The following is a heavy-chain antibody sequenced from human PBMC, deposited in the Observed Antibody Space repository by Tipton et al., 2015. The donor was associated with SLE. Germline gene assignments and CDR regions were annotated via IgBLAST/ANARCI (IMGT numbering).Heavy chain of an antibody. J-gene: IGHJ6*03. V-gene: IGHV4-61*02. CDR3: ARVGGIAARYYYYYMDV. CDR1: GVSISSGSYY. Sequence: TLSLTCTVSGVSISSGSYYWNWIRQPAGKGLEWIGRVYITGSPYYNPSLESRAAMSMDTSKNQFSLRLTAVAAADTAVYYCARVGGIAARYYYYYMDVWGKGTTVTVSS. D-gene: IGHD6-6*01. CDR2: VYITGSP.